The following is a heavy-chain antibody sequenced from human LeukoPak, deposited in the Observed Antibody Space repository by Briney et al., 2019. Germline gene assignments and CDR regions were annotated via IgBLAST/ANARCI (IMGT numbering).Heavy chain of an antibody. D-gene: IGHD3-10*01. CDR1: GFTFSSYA. CDR2: ISYDGSNK. Sequence: GGSLRLSCAASGFTFSSYAMHWVRQAPGKGLEWVAVISYDGSNKYYADSVKGRFTISRDNSKNTLYLQMNSLRAEDTAVYYCARDRGISRSGTLDYWGQGTLVTVSS. J-gene: IGHJ4*02. CDR3: ARDRGISRSGTLDY. V-gene: IGHV3-30-3*01.